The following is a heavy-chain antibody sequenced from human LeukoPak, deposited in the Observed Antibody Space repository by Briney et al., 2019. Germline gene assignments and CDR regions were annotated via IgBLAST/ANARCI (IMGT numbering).Heavy chain of an antibody. Sequence: GESLKISCRGSGYTFNYYWIGWVRQKPGKGLEWMGIIYPDDSDTKYSPAFQGQVTISADKSINTAYLRWTSLKASDTAMYYCATLLGSGTFYPADYFDYWGQGTLVTVSS. J-gene: IGHJ4*02. V-gene: IGHV5-51*01. CDR3: ATLLGSGTFYPADYFDY. D-gene: IGHD3-10*01. CDR1: GYTFNYYW. CDR2: IYPDDSDT.